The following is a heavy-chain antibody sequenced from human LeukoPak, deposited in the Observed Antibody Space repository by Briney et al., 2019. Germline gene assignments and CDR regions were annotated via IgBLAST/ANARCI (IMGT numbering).Heavy chain of an antibody. CDR3: ARMTYYDSSDVNWFDP. CDR1: GYTLTDYA. J-gene: IGHJ5*02. D-gene: IGHD3-22*01. CDR2: INTGNGNT. V-gene: IGHV1-3*03. Sequence: GASVKVSCKASGYTLTDYAIHWVRQASGQRLEWMGWINTGNGNTKYSQDFQGRVTMTRDTSISTAYMELSSLRSEDTAVYFCARMTYYDSSDVNWFDPWGQGTLVTVSS.